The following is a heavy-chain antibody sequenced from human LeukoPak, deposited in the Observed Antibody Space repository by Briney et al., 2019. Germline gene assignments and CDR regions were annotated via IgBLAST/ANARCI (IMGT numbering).Heavy chain of an antibody. Sequence: AGGSLRLSCAASGFTFSSYAMSWVRQAPGKGLEWVSAISGSGGSTYYADSVKGRFTISRDNSKNTLYLQMNSLRAEDTAVYYCAKDNPSSGYYKTLYYFDYWGQGTLVTVSS. CDR3: AKDNPSSGYYKTLYYFDY. CDR2: ISGSGGST. CDR1: GFTFSSYA. V-gene: IGHV3-23*01. D-gene: IGHD3-22*01. J-gene: IGHJ4*02.